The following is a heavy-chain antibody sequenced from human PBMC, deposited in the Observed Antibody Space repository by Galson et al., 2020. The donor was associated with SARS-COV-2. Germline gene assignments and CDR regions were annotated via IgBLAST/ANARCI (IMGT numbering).Heavy chain of an antibody. V-gene: IGHV1-8*01. Sequence: ASVKVSCKASGYTFTSYDINWVRQTTGQGLEWMGWMNPNSGNTGYAQKFQGRVTMTRNTSISTAYMELSSLRSEDTAVYYCARGQRIAAAGFLFPYYYYGMDVWGQGTTVTVSS. CDR3: ARGQRIAAAGFLFPYYYYGMDV. CDR1: GYTFTSYD. CDR2: MNPNSGNT. D-gene: IGHD6-13*01. J-gene: IGHJ6*02.